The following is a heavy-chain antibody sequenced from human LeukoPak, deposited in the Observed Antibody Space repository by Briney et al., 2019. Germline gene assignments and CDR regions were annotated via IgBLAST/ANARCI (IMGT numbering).Heavy chain of an antibody. CDR1: GYTFTSYY. CDR3: ASLYCSSTSCPPNDAFDI. Sequence: ASVKVSCKASGYTFTSYYMHWVRQAPGQGLEWMGGIIPIFGTANYAQKFQGRVTITADKSTSTAYMELSSLRSEDTAVYYCASLYCSSTSCPPNDAFDIWGQGTMVTVSS. CDR2: IIPIFGTA. V-gene: IGHV1-69*06. D-gene: IGHD2-2*01. J-gene: IGHJ3*02.